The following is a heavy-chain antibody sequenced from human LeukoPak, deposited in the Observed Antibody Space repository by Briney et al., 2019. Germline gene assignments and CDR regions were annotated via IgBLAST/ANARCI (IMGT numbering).Heavy chain of an antibody. D-gene: IGHD1-26*01. Sequence: SETLSLTCTVSGGSISSYYWSWIRQPPGKGLEWIGYIYHSGSTYYNPSLKSRVTISVDRSKNQFSLKLSSVTAADTAVYYCAREGGSYSNWFDPWGQGTLVTVSS. CDR3: AREGGSYSNWFDP. V-gene: IGHV4-59*12. CDR1: GGSISSYY. CDR2: IYHSGST. J-gene: IGHJ5*02.